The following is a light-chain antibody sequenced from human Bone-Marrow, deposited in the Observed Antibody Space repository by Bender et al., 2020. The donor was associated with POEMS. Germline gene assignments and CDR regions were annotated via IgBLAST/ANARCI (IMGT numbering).Light chain of an antibody. CDR2: DVN. V-gene: IGLV2-14*03. CDR3: CSYAGSYTWV. J-gene: IGLJ1*01. Sequence: QSALTQPASGSGSPGQSITISCTGSSSDVGGYNYVSWYQQYPGKVPKLMIYDVNNRPSVVSNRFSGSKSGTTASLTISGLQAEDEADYYCCSYAGSYTWVVGTETKVTVL. CDR1: SSDVGGYNY.